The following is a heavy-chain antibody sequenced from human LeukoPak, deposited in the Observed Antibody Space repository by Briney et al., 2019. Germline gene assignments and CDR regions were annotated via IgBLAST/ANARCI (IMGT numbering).Heavy chain of an antibody. CDR2: IRYDGSNK. D-gene: IGHD3-22*01. CDR3: ARASDSSGYYSYFDH. V-gene: IGHV3-30*02. Sequence: QPGGSLRLSCAASGFTSSSYGMHWVRQAPGKGLEWVAFIRYDGSNKYYADSVKGRFTISRDNSKNTLYLQMNSLRAEDTAVYYCARASDSSGYYSYFDHWGQGTLVTVSS. CDR1: GFTSSSYG. J-gene: IGHJ1*01.